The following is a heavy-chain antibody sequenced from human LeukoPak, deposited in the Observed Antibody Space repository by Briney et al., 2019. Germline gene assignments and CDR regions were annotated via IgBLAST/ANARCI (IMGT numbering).Heavy chain of an antibody. V-gene: IGHV1-69*05. CDR2: IIPIFGTA. D-gene: IGHD5-18*01. Sequence: SVKVSCKASGGTFSSYAISWVRQAPGQGLEWMGGIIPIFGTANYAQKFQGRVTITTDESTSTAYMELSSLRSEDTAVYYCACSGYSYDNFDYWGQGTLVTVSS. CDR3: ACSGYSYDNFDY. CDR1: GGTFSSYA. J-gene: IGHJ4*02.